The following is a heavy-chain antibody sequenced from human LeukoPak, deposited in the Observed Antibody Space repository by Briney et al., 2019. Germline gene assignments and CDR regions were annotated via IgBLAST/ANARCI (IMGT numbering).Heavy chain of an antibody. D-gene: IGHD3-22*01. J-gene: IGHJ4*02. V-gene: IGHV3-43*01. Sequence: GGSLRLSCAASGFTFEDFTMHWVRQVPGQTLELVSLVSWDGTAYYSDSVKGRFTISRDNGENSLYLQMDALRTEDTAFYYCAKDLTYESSGSVIDNWGLGTLVTVSS. CDR1: GFTFEDFT. CDR2: VSWDGTA. CDR3: AKDLTYESSGSVIDN.